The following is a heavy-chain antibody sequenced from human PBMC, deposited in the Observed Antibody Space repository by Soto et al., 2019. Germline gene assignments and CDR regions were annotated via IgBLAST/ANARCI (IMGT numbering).Heavy chain of an antibody. V-gene: IGHV1-18*01. Sequence: QIQLVQSGAEVKKPGASVKVSCKVSGYKFTSYGINRVRQAPGQGLEWMGWVTAYNDNVKYAEKFQGRVTMTADTATTTAYMELRDLRPDDTAVFYCARYDCWSGYSQDHWGQGTLVTVAS. CDR3: ARYDCWSGYSQDH. D-gene: IGHD3-3*01. J-gene: IGHJ4*02. CDR2: VTAYNDNV. CDR1: GYKFTSYG.